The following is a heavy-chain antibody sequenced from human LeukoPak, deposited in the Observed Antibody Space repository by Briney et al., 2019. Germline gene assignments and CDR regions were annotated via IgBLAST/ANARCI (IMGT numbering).Heavy chain of an antibody. CDR2: INHSGST. D-gene: IGHD3-3*01. Sequence: PSETLSLTCAVYGGSFSGYYWSWIRQPPGKGLEWIGEINHSGSTNYNPSLKSRVTISVDTSKNQFSLKLSSVTAADTAVYYCARGSPDVFDSPSGRGYNWFDPWGQGTLVTVSS. J-gene: IGHJ5*02. V-gene: IGHV4-34*01. CDR3: ARGSPDVFDSPSGRGYNWFDP. CDR1: GGSFSGYY.